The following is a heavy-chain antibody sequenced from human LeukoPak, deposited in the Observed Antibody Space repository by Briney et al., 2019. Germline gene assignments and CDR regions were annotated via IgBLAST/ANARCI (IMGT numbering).Heavy chain of an antibody. CDR2: IYWDDDK. CDR3: ARRFHLVETSGFDY. Sequence: TLSLTCAVSGYSISSDYYWGWIRQPPGKALEWLALIYWDDDKRYIPSLKNRLTITKDTSKNQVVLTMTNMDPVDTATYYCARRFHLVETSGFDYWGQGTLVTVSS. V-gene: IGHV2-5*02. J-gene: IGHJ4*02. D-gene: IGHD2-2*01. CDR1: GYSISSDYY.